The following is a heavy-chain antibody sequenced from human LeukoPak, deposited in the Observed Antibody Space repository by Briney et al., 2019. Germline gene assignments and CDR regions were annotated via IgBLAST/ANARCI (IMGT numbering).Heavy chain of an antibody. V-gene: IGHV1-2*02. J-gene: IGHJ5*02. D-gene: IGHD2-21*01. Sequence: ASVKVSCKTSGYSFTDYYMHWVRQAPGQGLEWMGWINPNSGGTSSAQKFPGRVTMTRDTSITTDYMEVSWLTSDDTAIYYCARADRLHGGPYLIGPWGQGTLVTVSS. CDR1: GYSFTDYY. CDR3: ARADRLHGGPYLIGP. CDR2: INPNSGGT.